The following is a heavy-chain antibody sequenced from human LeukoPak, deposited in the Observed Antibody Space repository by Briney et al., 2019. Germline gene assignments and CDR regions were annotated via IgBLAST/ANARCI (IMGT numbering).Heavy chain of an antibody. CDR3: AKDRDCSSTGCYVFAN. CDR1: GVTPRNYA. Sequence: GGSLRLSCAASGVTPRNYAMTWIRQAPGRGLQWVSVISGDGESTYYADSVRGRFTISRDNSKNTMYLQMNNLRAEDTAIYYCAKDRDCSSTGCYVFANWGQGTLVTVSS. V-gene: IGHV3-23*01. J-gene: IGHJ4*02. CDR2: ISGDGEST. D-gene: IGHD2-2*01.